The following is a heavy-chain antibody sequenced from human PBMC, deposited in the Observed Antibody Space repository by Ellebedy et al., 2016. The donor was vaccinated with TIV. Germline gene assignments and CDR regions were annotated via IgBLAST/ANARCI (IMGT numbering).Heavy chain of an antibody. CDR2: IKSKTDGETT. CDR1: GFTFNIAY. J-gene: IGHJ3*01. Sequence: GESLKISCVASGFTFNIAYMSWVRQAPGKGLEWVGRIKSKTDGETTDYAAPVNGRFTISRDDSKNTLYLQMNSLETEDTAVYYCTTVGGDLRLSSWGQGTMVTVSS. D-gene: IGHD3-16*01. CDR3: TTVGGDLRLSS. V-gene: IGHV3-15*01.